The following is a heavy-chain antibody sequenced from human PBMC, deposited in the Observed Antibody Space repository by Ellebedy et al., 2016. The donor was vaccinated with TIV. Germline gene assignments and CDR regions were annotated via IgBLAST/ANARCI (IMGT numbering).Heavy chain of an antibody. D-gene: IGHD3-22*01. Sequence: ASVKVSXXASGYTFTGYYMHWVRQAPGQGLEWMGWINPNSGGTNYAQKFQGRVTMNRDTSISTAYMELSRLRSDDTAVYYCARDYYDSSGWAGFDYWGQGTLVTVSS. CDR1: GYTFTGYY. V-gene: IGHV1-2*02. J-gene: IGHJ4*02. CDR3: ARDYYDSSGWAGFDY. CDR2: INPNSGGT.